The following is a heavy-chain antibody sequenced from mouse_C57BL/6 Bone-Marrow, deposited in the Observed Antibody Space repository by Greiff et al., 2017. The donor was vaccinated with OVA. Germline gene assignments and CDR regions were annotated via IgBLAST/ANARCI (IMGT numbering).Heavy chain of an antibody. Sequence: EVKLMESGGGLVQPGGSLSLSCAASGFTFTDYYMSWVRQPPGKALEWGGVRRNKANGYTTEYSASVKGRFTISRDNSQSILYLQRNALRAEDSATYYCARSESYGFAYWGQGTLVTVSA. CDR1: GFTFTDYY. J-gene: IGHJ3*01. CDR2: RRNKANGYTT. D-gene: IGHD1-1*01. CDR3: ARSESYGFAY. V-gene: IGHV7-3*01.